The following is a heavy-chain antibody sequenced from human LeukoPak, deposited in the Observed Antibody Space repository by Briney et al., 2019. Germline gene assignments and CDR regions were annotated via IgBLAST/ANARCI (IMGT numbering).Heavy chain of an antibody. J-gene: IGHJ6*04. CDR3: ARDGIVVVPAARPYYYGMDV. CDR1: GYTFTSYG. D-gene: IGHD2-2*01. Sequence: SAKVSCKASGYTFTSYGISWVRQAPGQGLEWMGWISAYNGNTNYAQKLQGRVTMTTDTSTSTAYMELRSLRSDDTAVYYCARDGIVVVPAARPYYYGMDVWGKGTTVTVSS. CDR2: ISAYNGNT. V-gene: IGHV1-18*04.